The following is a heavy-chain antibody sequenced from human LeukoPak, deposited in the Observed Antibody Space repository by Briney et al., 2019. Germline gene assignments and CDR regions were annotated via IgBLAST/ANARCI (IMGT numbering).Heavy chain of an antibody. D-gene: IGHD6-13*01. J-gene: IGHJ4*02. CDR3: AKDPPSIAAAPRERDY. V-gene: IGHV3-23*01. CDR2: ISGSGGST. Sequence: PSETLSLTCTVSGGSISSYYWSWVRQAPGKGLEWVSAISGSGGSTYYADSVKGRFTISRDNSKNTLYLQMNSLRAEDTAVYYCAKDPPSIAAAPRERDYWGQGTLVTVSS. CDR1: GGSISSYY.